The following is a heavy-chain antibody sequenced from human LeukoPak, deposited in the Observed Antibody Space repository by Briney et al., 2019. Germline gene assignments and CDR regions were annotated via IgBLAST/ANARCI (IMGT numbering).Heavy chain of an antibody. Sequence: GGSLRLSCAASGFTFSSYWMTWVRQAPGKGLEWVANIRQDGSDKYYVDSVKGRFTISRDNAKNSLYLQMNSLRAEDTAVYYCARYKYTFKGSFDYWGQGTLVTVSS. J-gene: IGHJ4*02. CDR2: IRQDGSDK. CDR1: GFTFSSYW. CDR3: ARYKYTFKGSFDY. V-gene: IGHV3-7*01. D-gene: IGHD3-10*01.